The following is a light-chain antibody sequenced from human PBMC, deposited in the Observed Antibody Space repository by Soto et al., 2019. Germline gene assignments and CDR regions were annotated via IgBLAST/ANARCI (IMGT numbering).Light chain of an antibody. Sequence: DIQMTQSPSSLSASVGDRVTITCRASQSIRTYLNWYQQRPGKAPKLLIFSASSLQSGVPPRFSGSGSGTDFTLTISSLQPEDSATYYCQQGYSTLPYTFGQGSKL. CDR2: SAS. CDR3: QQGYSTLPYT. CDR1: QSIRTY. J-gene: IGKJ2*01. V-gene: IGKV1-39*01.